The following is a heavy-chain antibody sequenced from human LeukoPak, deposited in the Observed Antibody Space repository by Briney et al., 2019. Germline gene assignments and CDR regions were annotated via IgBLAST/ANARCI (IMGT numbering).Heavy chain of an antibody. V-gene: IGHV3-30-3*01. CDR1: GFTFSDYA. J-gene: IGHJ4*02. CDR3: ARGPDGYNSHFDY. CDR2: IYYDGSKK. Sequence: GGSLRLSCVAYGFTFSDYAMHWVRQAPGKGLEWVAVIYYDGSKKYYADSVEGRFTISRDNSKNTLYLHMKSLRVEDTAVYYCARGPDGYNSHFDYWGQGPLVTVSS. D-gene: IGHD5-24*01.